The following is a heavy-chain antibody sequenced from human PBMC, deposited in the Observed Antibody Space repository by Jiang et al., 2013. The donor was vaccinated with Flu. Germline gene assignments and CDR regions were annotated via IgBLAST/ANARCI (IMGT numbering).Heavy chain of an antibody. CDR3: ARRKPLGGSGWYGWFGP. D-gene: IGHD6-19*01. Sequence: LLKPSETLSLTCSVSGGSISSNSYYWDWLRQPPGKGLECIGSIHYSGTTYYNPSLKSRVTISVDTSANHFSLKLRSVTAADTAVYYCARRKPLGGSGWYGWFGPWGQGALVAVSS. V-gene: IGHV4-39*07. J-gene: IGHJ5*02. CDR2: IHYSGTT. CDR1: GGSISSNSYY.